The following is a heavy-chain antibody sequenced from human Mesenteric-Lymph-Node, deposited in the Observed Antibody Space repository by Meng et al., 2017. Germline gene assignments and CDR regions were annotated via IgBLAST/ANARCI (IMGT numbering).Heavy chain of an antibody. CDR3: ARGGGCSSSSCDLDY. CDR2: IYHSGST. CDR1: GGSFSGYY. V-gene: IGHV4-34*01. D-gene: IGHD2-2*01. J-gene: IGHJ4*02. Sequence: QVQIQRWGAGRWKPPETRSLPSAVYGGSFSGYYWSLIRQPPGKGLEWIGDIYHSGSTNYNPSLKSRVTISVDKSKNQFSLKLSSVTAADTAMYYCARGGGCSSSSCDLDYWGQGVLVTVSS.